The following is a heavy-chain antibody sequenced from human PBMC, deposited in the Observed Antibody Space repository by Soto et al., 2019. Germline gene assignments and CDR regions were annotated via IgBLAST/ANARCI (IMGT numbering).Heavy chain of an antibody. D-gene: IGHD2-8*01. CDR3: VRRGECTTGVCFSNWFDP. V-gene: IGHV1-69*01. J-gene: IGHJ5*02. CDR1: GGTFSSYA. CDR2: IIPIFGTA. Sequence: QVQLVQSGAEVKKPGSSVKVSCKASGGTFSSYAISWVRQAPGQGLEWMGGIIPIFGTASYAQKFQGRVTITEDECTSPAYMELNSLRADDTAVYYCVRRGECTTGVCFSNWFDPWGRGTLVTVSS.